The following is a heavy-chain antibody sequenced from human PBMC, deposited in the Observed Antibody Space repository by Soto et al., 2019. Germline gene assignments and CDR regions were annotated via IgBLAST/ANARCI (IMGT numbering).Heavy chain of an antibody. Sequence: GGSLRLSCAASGFTFSSYAMSWVRQAPGKGLEWVSAISGSGGSTYYADSVKGRFTISRDNSKNTLYLQMNSLRAEDTAVYYCAKDLVPAAPRLYYYGMDVWGQGTTVTVSS. CDR1: GFTFSSYA. D-gene: IGHD2-2*01. CDR2: ISGSGGST. V-gene: IGHV3-23*01. CDR3: AKDLVPAAPRLYYYGMDV. J-gene: IGHJ6*02.